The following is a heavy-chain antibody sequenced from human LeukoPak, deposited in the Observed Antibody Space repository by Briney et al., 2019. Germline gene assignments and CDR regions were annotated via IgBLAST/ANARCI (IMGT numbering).Heavy chain of an antibody. Sequence: PSETLSLTCTVSGGFISSTTYYWGWIRQPPGKGLEWIGSIYYGGSTYYNPSLKSRVTISVDTSKNQFSLKLSSVTAADTAVYYCARRSNYYDSSGYFYWGQGTLVTVSS. CDR2: IYYGGST. V-gene: IGHV4-39*01. D-gene: IGHD3-22*01. CDR3: ARRSNYYDSSGYFY. CDR1: GGFISSTTYY. J-gene: IGHJ4*02.